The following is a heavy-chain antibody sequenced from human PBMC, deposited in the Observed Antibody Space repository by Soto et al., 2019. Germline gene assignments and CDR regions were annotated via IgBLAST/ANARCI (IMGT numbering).Heavy chain of an antibody. V-gene: IGHV4-34*01. CDR3: ARDMGTYYYAMDV. Sequence: SETLSLTCAVYGGSFSGYYWSWIRQPPGKGLEWIGEINHSESTKYNPSLKSRVTISGDTSKNQFSLKLSSVTAADTAVYYCARDMGTYYYAMDVWGQGTTVTVSS. CDR2: INHSEST. CDR1: GGSFSGYY. D-gene: IGHD1-1*01. J-gene: IGHJ6*02.